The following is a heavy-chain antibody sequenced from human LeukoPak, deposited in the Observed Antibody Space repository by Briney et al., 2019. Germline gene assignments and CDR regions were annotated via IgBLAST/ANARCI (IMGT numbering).Heavy chain of an antibody. D-gene: IGHD3-3*01. V-gene: IGHV4-61*02. CDR3: ARFNRITIFGVVLDAFDI. J-gene: IGHJ3*02. CDR1: GGSISSGSYY. CDR2: IYTSGST. Sequence: SETLSLTCTVSGGSISSGSYYWSWIRQPAGKGLEWIGRIYTSGSTNYNPSLKSRVAISVDTSKNQFSLKLSSVTAADTAVYYCARFNRITIFGVVLDAFDIWGQGTMVTVSS.